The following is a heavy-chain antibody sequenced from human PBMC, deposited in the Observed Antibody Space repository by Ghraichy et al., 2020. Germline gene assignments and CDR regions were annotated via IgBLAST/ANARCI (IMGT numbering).Heavy chain of an antibody. Sequence: SETLSLTCAVYGGSFSGYYWSWIRQPPGKGLEWIGEINHSGSTNYNPSLKSRVTISVDTSKNQFSLKLSSVTAADTAVYYCARGRPGYDFWSGYLFAPYVDYWGQGTLVTVSS. J-gene: IGHJ4*02. CDR3: ARGRPGYDFWSGYLFAPYVDY. CDR1: GGSFSGYY. V-gene: IGHV4-34*01. CDR2: INHSGST. D-gene: IGHD3-3*01.